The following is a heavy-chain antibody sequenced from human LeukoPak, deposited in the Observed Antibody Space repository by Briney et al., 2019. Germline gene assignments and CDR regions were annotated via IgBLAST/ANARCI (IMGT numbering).Heavy chain of an antibody. V-gene: IGHV4-39*01. CDR2: FYYSRRT. J-gene: IGHJ5*02. CDR1: GGSISSSSYY. Sequence: SETLSLTCTVSGGSISSSSYYWGWIRQPPGKGLEWIGSFYYSRRTYYNPSLKSRVTISVDTSKNRFSLKLSSVTAADTAVYYCARHERSSITMVRGVKPKKWFDPWGQGTLVTVSS. D-gene: IGHD3-10*01. CDR3: ARHERSSITMVRGVKPKKWFDP.